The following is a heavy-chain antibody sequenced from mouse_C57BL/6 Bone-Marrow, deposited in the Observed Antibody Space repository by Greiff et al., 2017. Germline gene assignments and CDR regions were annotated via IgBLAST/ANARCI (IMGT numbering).Heavy chain of an antibody. Sequence: VQLQQPGAELVRPGTSVKLSCKASGYTFTSYWMHWVKQRPGQGLEWIGVIDPSDSYTNYNQKFKGKATLTVDTSSSTAYMQLRSLTSEDSAVYYCARSYYGSPYWYFDVWGTGTTVTVSS. CDR1: GYTFTSYW. V-gene: IGHV1-59*01. D-gene: IGHD1-1*01. J-gene: IGHJ1*03. CDR2: IDPSDSYT. CDR3: ARSYYGSPYWYFDV.